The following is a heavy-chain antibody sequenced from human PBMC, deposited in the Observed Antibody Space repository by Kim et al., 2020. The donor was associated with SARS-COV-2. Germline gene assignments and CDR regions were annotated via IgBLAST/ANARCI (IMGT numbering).Heavy chain of an antibody. V-gene: IGHV1-69*06. D-gene: IGHD3-9*01. J-gene: IGHJ3*02. CDR3: ARGGPWDFDWLLSNAFDS. Sequence: SVKVSCKASGGTFSSYAISWVRQAPGQGLEWMGGIIPIFGTANYAQKFQGRVTITADKSTSTAYMELSSLRSEDTAVYYCARGGPWDFDWLLSNAFDSWGQGTMVTVSS. CDR2: IIPIFGTA. CDR1: GGTFSSYA.